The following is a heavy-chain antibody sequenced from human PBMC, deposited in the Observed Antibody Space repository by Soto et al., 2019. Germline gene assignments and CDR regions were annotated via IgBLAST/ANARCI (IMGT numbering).Heavy chain of an antibody. CDR1: GLIFSTYL. CDR2: IKQGGNEK. CDR3: VGALTYEVPYYYYGMDV. J-gene: IGHJ6*02. V-gene: IGHV3-7*01. Sequence: PXGSLRLSCEAAGLIFSTYLMSWVRQAPGRGLEWVANIKQGGNEKFYVDSVKGRFTISRDNAKKSLFLQMNSLRPEDTAVYYCVGALTYEVPYYYYGMDVWGQGPTVTVSS. D-gene: IGHD3-16*01.